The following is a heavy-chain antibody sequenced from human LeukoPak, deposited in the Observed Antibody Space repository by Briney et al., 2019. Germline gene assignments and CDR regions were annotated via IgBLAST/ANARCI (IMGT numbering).Heavy chain of an antibody. Sequence: GGSLRLSCAASGFTFSSYGMHWVRQAPGKGLEWVAFIRYDGSNKYYAASVKGRFTISRDNSKNTLNLQMNNLRAEDTAVYYCAKDPTHFRVWDDYDSNVLNSWGQGTLVTVSS. V-gene: IGHV3-30*02. D-gene: IGHD3-22*01. CDR3: AKDPTHFRVWDDYDSNVLNS. CDR1: GFTFSSYG. J-gene: IGHJ4*02. CDR2: IRYDGSNK.